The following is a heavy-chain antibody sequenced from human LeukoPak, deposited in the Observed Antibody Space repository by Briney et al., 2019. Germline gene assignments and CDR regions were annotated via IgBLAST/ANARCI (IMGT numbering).Heavy chain of an antibody. CDR2: ISYDGSNK. CDR3: AAQPKAPDYYGSGSYLYY. Sequence: GRSLRLSCAASGFTFSSYAMHWVRQAPGKGLEWVAVISYDGSNKYYADSVKGRFTISRDNSKNTLYLQMNSLRAEDTAVYYCAAQPKAPDYYGSGSYLYYWGQGTLVTVSS. CDR1: GFTFSSYA. D-gene: IGHD3-10*01. V-gene: IGHV3-30-3*01. J-gene: IGHJ4*02.